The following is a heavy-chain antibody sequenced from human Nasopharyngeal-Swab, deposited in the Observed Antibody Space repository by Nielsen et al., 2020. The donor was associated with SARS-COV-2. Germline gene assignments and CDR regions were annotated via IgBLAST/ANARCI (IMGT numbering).Heavy chain of an antibody. J-gene: IGHJ4*02. CDR3: AKDVGIAVAGSGFDY. CDR2: ISWNSGRI. CDR1: GLTLNNYN. V-gene: IGHV3-9*01. Sequence: RVYCAGSGLTLNNYNFNWVRQDPGKGLEWVSGISWNSGRIGYADSVKGRFTISRDNAENSLYLQMNSLRAEDTAFYYCAKDVGIAVAGSGFDYWGQGALVTVSS. D-gene: IGHD6-19*01.